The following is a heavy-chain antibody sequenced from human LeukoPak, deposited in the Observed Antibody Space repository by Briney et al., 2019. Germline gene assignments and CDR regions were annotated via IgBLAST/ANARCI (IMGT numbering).Heavy chain of an antibody. CDR1: GFTFSSYG. J-gene: IGHJ4*02. CDR3: ARVPGRIIAAAGNGDY. Sequence: PGGSLRLSCSASGFTFSSYGMHWVRQAPGKGLEWVAVISYDGSNKYYAASVKGRFTISRDNSKNTLYLQMNSLRAEDTAVYYCARVPGRIIAAAGNGDYWGQGTLVTVSS. D-gene: IGHD6-13*01. CDR2: ISYDGSNK. V-gene: IGHV3-30*03.